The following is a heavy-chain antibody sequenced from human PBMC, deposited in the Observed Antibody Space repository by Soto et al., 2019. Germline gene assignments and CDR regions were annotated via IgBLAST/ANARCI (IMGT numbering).Heavy chain of an antibody. Sequence: SETLSITCAVYCGSFSGYYWSWIRQPPGKGLEWIGEINHSGSTNYNPSLKSRVTISVDTSKNQFSLKLSSVTAADTAVYYCARGRPHYQLLRPNWLDPWGQGTLVNVSS. D-gene: IGHD2-2*01. CDR1: CGSFSGYY. J-gene: IGHJ5*02. CDR3: ARGRPHYQLLRPNWLDP. CDR2: INHSGST. V-gene: IGHV4-34*01.